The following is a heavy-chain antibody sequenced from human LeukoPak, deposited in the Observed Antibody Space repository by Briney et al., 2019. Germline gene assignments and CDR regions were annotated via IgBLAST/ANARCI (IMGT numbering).Heavy chain of an antibody. Sequence: GESLKISCKGSGYSFTSYGISWVRQAPGQGLEWMGWISAYNGNTNYAQKLQGRVTMTTDTSTSTAYMELRSLRSDDTAVYYCAREGPAGDGFDPWGQGTLVTVSS. CDR2: ISAYNGNT. D-gene: IGHD3-16*01. CDR3: AREGPAGDGFDP. J-gene: IGHJ5*02. V-gene: IGHV1-18*01. CDR1: GYSFTSYG.